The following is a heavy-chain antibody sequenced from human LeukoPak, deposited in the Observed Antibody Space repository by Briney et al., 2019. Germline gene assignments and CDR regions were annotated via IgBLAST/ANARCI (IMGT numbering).Heavy chain of an antibody. V-gene: IGHV3-48*01. CDR2: ISTSSFTI. CDR3: AREFNWNYGDY. Sequence: PGGSLRLSCAASGFTFSSDSMNWVRQAPGKGLEWVSYISTSSFTIHYADSVKGRFTISRDNARNSLYLQMNSLRAEDTAVYYCAREFNWNYGDYWGQGTLVTVSS. CDR1: GFTFSSDS. D-gene: IGHD1-20*01. J-gene: IGHJ4*02.